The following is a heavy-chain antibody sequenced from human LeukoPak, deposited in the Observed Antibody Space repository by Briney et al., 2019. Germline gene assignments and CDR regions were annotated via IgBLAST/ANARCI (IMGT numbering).Heavy chain of an antibody. D-gene: IGHD5-18*01. V-gene: IGHV3-7*01. CDR1: GFTISTYW. J-gene: IGHJ4*02. CDR3: ARENTAVPGGGC. CDR2: TKQDGSEQ. Sequence: PGGSLRLSCAASGFTISTYWMSWVRQAPGKGLEWLANTKQDGSEQYYVDSVKGRFAISRDNAKNSVYLQMNGLRAEDTAVYYCARENTAVPGGGCWGQGTLVTVSS.